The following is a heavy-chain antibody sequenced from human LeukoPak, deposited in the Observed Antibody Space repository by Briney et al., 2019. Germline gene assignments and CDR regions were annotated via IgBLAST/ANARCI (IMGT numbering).Heavy chain of an antibody. J-gene: IGHJ1*01. CDR1: GFTYSCYV. Sequence: PGGSLRLPCSASGFTYSCYVMIWIRQAPGKGLEWVSAISGGADSTYYADSVKGRFTISRDNSKNTLYLQMNSLRAEDTAVYYCAKIRQFEDFQHWGQGTLVIVSS. D-gene: IGHD5-24*01. CDR3: AKIRQFEDFQH. CDR2: ISGGADST. V-gene: IGHV3-23*01.